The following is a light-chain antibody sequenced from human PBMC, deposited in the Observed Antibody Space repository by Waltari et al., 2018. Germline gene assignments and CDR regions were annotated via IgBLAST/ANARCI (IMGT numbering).Light chain of an antibody. CDR1: QSLRHRNGNNY. CDR3: MQSLQALWT. V-gene: IGKV2-28*01. J-gene: IGKJ1*01. Sequence: DIVMTQSPLSLPVTPGEPASISCRSSQSLRHRNGNNYLDWYLQTPGQSPQLLFYLGSSRASGVPDRFSASGSGTDFTLKISRVEAEDVGVYYCMQSLQALWTFGQGTKVEIK. CDR2: LGS.